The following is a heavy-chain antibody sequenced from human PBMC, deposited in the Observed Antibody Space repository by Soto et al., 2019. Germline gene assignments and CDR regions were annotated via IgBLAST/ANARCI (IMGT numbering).Heavy chain of an antibody. CDR1: GYAFTWFN. V-gene: IGHV1-3*01. CDR2: INAGNGNT. J-gene: IGHJ4*02. Sequence: GASVKVSCKASGYAFTWFNIHWVRQAPGQRLEWMGWINAGNGNTKYAQKLQGRVTMTTDTSTSTAYMELRSLRSDDTAVYYCARVPGLTYYYDSSGCFFDYWGQGTLVTVSS. CDR3: ARVPGLTYYYDSSGCFFDY. D-gene: IGHD3-22*01.